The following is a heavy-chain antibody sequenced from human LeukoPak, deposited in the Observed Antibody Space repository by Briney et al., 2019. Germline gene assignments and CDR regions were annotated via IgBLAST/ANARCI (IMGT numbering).Heavy chain of an antibody. J-gene: IGHJ3*02. D-gene: IGHD1-26*01. V-gene: IGHV4-59*01. CDR1: GGSISSYY. CDR3: ARKIVGASDAFDI. Sequence: SSETLSLTCTVSGGSISSYYWSWIRQPPGKGLEWIGYIYYSGSTNYNPSLKSRVTISVDTSKNQFSLKLSSVTAADTAVYYCARKIVGASDAFDIWGQGTMVIVSS. CDR2: IYYSGST.